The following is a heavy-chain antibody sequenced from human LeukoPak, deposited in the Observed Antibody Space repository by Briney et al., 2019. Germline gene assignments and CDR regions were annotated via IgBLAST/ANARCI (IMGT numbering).Heavy chain of an antibody. CDR3: ARFPIVVVIGFDY. CDR1: GGSISSSNW. V-gene: IGHV4-4*02. J-gene: IGHJ4*02. D-gene: IGHD3-22*01. CDR2: IYHSGST. Sequence: SETLSLTCAVSGGSISSSNWWSWVRQPPGKGLEWIGEIYHSGSTNYNPSLKSRVTISVDKSKNQFSLKLSSVTAADTAVYYCARFPIVVVIGFDYWGQGTLVTVSS.